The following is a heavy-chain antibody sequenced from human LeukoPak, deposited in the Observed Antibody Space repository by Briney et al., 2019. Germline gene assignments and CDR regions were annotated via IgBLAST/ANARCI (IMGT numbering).Heavy chain of an antibody. Sequence: ASVKVSCKASGGTFSSYAISWVRQAPGQGLEWMGGIIPIFGTANYAQKFQGRVTITADESTSTAYMELSSLRSEDTAVYYCARVNWVRYNWNDEVVYFDYWGQGTLVTVSS. D-gene: IGHD1-20*01. CDR3: ARVNWVRYNWNDEVVYFDY. V-gene: IGHV1-69*13. CDR2: IIPIFGTA. CDR1: GGTFSSYA. J-gene: IGHJ4*02.